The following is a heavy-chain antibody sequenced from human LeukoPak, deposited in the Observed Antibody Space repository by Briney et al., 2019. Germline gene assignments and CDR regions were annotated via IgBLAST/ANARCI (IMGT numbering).Heavy chain of an antibody. Sequence: GASVKVSCKASGGTFSSYAISWVRQAPGQGLEWMGGIIPIFGTANYAQKFQGRVTITADESTSTAYMELSSLRSEDTAVYYCARESYSSSRGYYYMDVWGKGTTVTVSS. D-gene: IGHD6-13*01. V-gene: IGHV1-69*13. J-gene: IGHJ6*03. CDR3: ARESYSSSRGYYYMDV. CDR1: GGTFSSYA. CDR2: IIPIFGTA.